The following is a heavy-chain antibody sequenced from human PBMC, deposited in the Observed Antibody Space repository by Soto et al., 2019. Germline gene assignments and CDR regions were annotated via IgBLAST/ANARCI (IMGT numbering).Heavy chain of an antibody. CDR3: ARAPITYYYDTYGYLTTYYFDY. D-gene: IGHD3-22*01. Sequence: VGSLRLSCGASVFTFSGNAMSWVRQAPGKGLEWVSSISGSGGSPYYADSVKGRFTISRDNSKNTLYLQMNSLRVEDTAVYYCARAPITYYYDTYGYLTTYYFDYWGQGTLVTVSS. CDR1: VFTFSGNA. V-gene: IGHV3-23*01. J-gene: IGHJ4*02. CDR2: ISGSGGSP.